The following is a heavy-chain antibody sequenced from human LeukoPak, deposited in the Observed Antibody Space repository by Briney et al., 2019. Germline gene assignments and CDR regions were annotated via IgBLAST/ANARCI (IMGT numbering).Heavy chain of an antibody. V-gene: IGHV4-30-4*01. CDR2: IYYSGST. Sequence: SQTLSLTCTVSGGSISSGDYYWSCIRQPPGKGLEWIGYIYYSGSTYYNPSLKSRVTISVDTSKNQFSLKLSSVTAADTAVYYCARALAVASTAFDYWGQGTLVTVSS. J-gene: IGHJ4*02. CDR3: ARALAVASTAFDY. CDR1: GGSISSGDYY. D-gene: IGHD6-19*01.